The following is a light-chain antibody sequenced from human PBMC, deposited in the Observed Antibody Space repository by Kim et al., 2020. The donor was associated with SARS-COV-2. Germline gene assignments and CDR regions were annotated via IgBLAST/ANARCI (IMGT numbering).Light chain of an antibody. CDR3: LQLADYPLT. Sequence: AAVGVIVTITCRASQGISSYFTWYQQKPGKAPNLLIYAASTLQSGVPSRFSGSGSGTDFTLTISSLQPEDFATYYCLQLADYPLTFGGGTKVDIK. CDR1: QGISSY. V-gene: IGKV1-9*01. CDR2: AAS. J-gene: IGKJ4*01.